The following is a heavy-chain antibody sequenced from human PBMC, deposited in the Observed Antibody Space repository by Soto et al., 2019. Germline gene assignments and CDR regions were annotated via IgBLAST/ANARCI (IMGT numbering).Heavy chain of an antibody. CDR3: ARDGEWFGELRDYYYGMDV. V-gene: IGHV3-33*01. Sequence: QVQLVESGGGVVQPGRSLRLSCAASGFTFSSYGMHWVRQAQAKGLGWVAVIWYDGSNKYYADSVKGRFTISRDNSKNTLYLQMNSLRAEDTAVYYCARDGEWFGELRDYYYGMDVWGQGTTVTVSS. CDR2: IWYDGSNK. D-gene: IGHD3-10*01. CDR1: GFTFSSYG. J-gene: IGHJ6*02.